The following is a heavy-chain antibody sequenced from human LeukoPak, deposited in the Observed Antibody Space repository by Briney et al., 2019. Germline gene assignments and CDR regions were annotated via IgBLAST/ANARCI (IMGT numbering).Heavy chain of an antibody. CDR3: ARDEGHTVTHEYFQH. CDR2: ISSGSGYI. D-gene: IGHD2-2*02. V-gene: IGHV3-21*01. CDR1: GLSFISYG. Sequence: PGGSLRLSCAASGLSFISYGMSWVRQAPGKGLEWVAPISSGSGYIFYGDSAKGRFTISRDNAKDTVFLQMNSLRVEDTAVYYCARDEGHTVTHEYFQHWGQGTLVSVPS. J-gene: IGHJ1*01.